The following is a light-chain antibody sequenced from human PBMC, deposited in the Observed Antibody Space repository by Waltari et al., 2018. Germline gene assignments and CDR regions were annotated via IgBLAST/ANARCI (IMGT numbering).Light chain of an antibody. J-gene: IGKJ1*01. V-gene: IGKV3-20*01. CDR3: QHYTYPLWT. CDR1: QSVHSDY. CDR2: GAS. Sequence: EIVFTQSPGPLSLSPGERAPPPCRARQSVHSDYLGWYQQKPGQAPRLLIYGASNRATDIPDRFSGSGSGTDFTLTISRLEPEDFAVYYCQHYTYPLWTFGQGTKVEIK.